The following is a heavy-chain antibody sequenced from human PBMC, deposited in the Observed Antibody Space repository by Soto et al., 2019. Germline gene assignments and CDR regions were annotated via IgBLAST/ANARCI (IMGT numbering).Heavy chain of an antibody. CDR2: IYYSGST. CDR3: ARDVSNDFWSGYYRQGYYYGMDV. V-gene: IGHV4-31*03. Sequence: SETLSLTCTVSGGSISSGGYYWSWIRQHPGKGLEWIGYIYYSGSTYYNTSLKSRVTISVDTSKNQFSLKLSSVTAADTAVYYCARDVSNDFWSGYYRQGYYYGMDVWGQGTTVTVSS. D-gene: IGHD3-3*01. J-gene: IGHJ6*02. CDR1: GGSISSGGYY.